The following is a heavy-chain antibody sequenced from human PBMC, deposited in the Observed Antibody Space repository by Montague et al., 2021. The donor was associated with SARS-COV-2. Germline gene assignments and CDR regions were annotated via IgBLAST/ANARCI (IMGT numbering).Heavy chain of an antibody. CDR3: VRVTHPRSAWPYYMDV. CDR1: GDSISSSSYY. CDR2: INNRGNT. J-gene: IGHJ6*03. V-gene: IGHV4-39*01. Sequence: SETLSLTCTVSGDSISSSSYYWGWIRQPPGKGLEWIGSINNRGNTYNNPSLRSRVSISVDTSKNQFSLNVRSGTAADTGLFYCVRVTHPRSAWPYYMDVWGKGTTVTV. D-gene: IGHD4-11*01.